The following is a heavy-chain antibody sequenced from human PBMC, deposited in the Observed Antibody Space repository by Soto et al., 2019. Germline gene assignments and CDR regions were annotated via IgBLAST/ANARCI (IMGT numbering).Heavy chain of an antibody. J-gene: IGHJ5*02. CDR1: GFTFSSYA. Sequence: EVQLLESGGGWVQPGGSLRLSCAASGFTFSSYAMRWVRQAPGKGLECVSAISGSGGSTYYADSVKGRFTICGDNSKNTLDLKMNSLSAEDRAVYYCAKDPIPDISGWFDPWGQGTLVNVSS. D-gene: IGHD3-9*01. CDR2: ISGSGGST. CDR3: AKDPIPDISGWFDP. V-gene: IGHV3-23*01.